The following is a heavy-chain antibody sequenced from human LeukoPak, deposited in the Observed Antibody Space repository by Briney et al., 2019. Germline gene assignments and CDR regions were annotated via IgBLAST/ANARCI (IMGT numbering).Heavy chain of an antibody. V-gene: IGHV5-51*01. Sequence: GDSLKISCQGSGYSFRNDWIGWVRQMPGTGLEWMGIIFPGDSDTRYSPSFQGQVTISADKSISTAYLQWSSLKASDTAMYYCARHKLTGVSLRRESSGYTENAFDIWGQGTMVTVSS. J-gene: IGHJ3*02. CDR3: ARHKLTGVSLRRESSGYTENAFDI. CDR1: GYSFRNDW. D-gene: IGHD3-22*01. CDR2: IFPGDSDT.